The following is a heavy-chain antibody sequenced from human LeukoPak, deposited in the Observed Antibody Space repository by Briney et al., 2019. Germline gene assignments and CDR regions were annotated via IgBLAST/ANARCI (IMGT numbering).Heavy chain of an antibody. Sequence: SETLSLTCAVSGVSISSYYWNWMRQSLGKGLEWIGFSHYSGAALYNPSLNSRVTISVDTSKNQFSLKLDSVSAADTAVYYCARWGEGGGYVVRAFDVWGPGTMVTVSS. CDR3: ARWGEGGGYVVRAFDV. D-gene: IGHD2-15*01. J-gene: IGHJ3*01. CDR1: GVSISSYY. V-gene: IGHV4-59*01. CDR2: SHYSGAA.